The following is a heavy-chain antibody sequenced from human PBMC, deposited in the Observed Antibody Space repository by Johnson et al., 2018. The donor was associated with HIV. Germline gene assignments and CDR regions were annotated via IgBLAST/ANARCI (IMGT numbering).Heavy chain of an antibody. J-gene: IGHJ3*02. CDR2: ITTAGDT. CDR3: ARAVDYGGNSPSRAFGI. Sequence: VLLVESGGGVVRPGGSLRLSCAASGFTFDYYGMSWVRQAPGKGLEWVSGITTAGDTYYPGSVKGRFTIFRENVKNSLYLQMSSLRAEDTALYYCARAVDYGGNSPSRAFGIWGRGTLVTVSS. V-gene: IGHV3-20*04. D-gene: IGHD4-23*01. CDR1: GFTFDYYG.